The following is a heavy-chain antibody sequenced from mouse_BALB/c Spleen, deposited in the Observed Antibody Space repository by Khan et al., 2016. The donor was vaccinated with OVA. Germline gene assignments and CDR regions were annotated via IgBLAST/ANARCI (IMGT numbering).Heavy chain of an antibody. Sequence: QVQLKESGPGLVAPSQSLSITCTVSGFSLTSHGVHWVRQPPGKGLEWLGVIWAGGSTNYNSALMSRLSISKDSSKSQVFLKMNSLRTDDTAMYYCARNREPDYFDYWGQGTTLTVSS. J-gene: IGHJ2*01. V-gene: IGHV2-9*02. CDR3: ARNREPDYFDY. CDR1: GFSLTSHG. CDR2: IWAGGST.